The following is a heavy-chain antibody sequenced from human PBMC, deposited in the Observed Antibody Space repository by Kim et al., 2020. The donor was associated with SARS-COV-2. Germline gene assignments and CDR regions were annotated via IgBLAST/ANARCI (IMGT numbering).Heavy chain of an antibody. D-gene: IGHD3-22*01. V-gene: IGHV4-39*01. Sequence: SETLSLTCTVSGGSISSSSYYWGWIRQPPGKGLEWIGSIYYSGSTYYNPSLKSRVTISVDTSKNQFSLKLRSVTGADTAVYYCARHSYYDSSGYYYFVYCGLGTLGT. CDR3: ARHSYYDSSGYYYFVY. CDR1: GGSISSSSYY. CDR2: IYYSGST. J-gene: IGHJ4*01.